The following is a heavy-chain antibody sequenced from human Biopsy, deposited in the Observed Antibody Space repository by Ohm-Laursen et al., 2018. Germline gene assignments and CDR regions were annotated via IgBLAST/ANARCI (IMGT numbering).Heavy chain of an antibody. D-gene: IGHD6-19*01. CDR2: IYSGGST. CDR1: GFTVSSNY. Sequence: SLRLSCAASGFTVSSNYMSWVRQAPGKGLAWVSVIYSGGSTYYADSVKGRFTISRDNSKNTLYLQMNSLRAEDTAVYYCARGGIAVAGTNFDYWGQGTLVTVSS. J-gene: IGHJ4*02. V-gene: IGHV3-66*01. CDR3: ARGGIAVAGTNFDY.